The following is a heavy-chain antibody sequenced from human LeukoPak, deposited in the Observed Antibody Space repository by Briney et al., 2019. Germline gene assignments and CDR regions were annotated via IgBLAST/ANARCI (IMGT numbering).Heavy chain of an antibody. J-gene: IGHJ4*02. V-gene: IGHV3-23*01. CDR3: AKRGVVIRVILVGFHKQAYYFDS. D-gene: IGHD3-10*01. CDR2: ISDSGGST. CDR1: GITLSNYG. Sequence: GGSLRLSCAVSGITLSNYGMSWVRQAPGKGLDWVAGISDSGGSTNYADSVKGRFTISRDNAKNTLYLQMNSLRAEDTAVYFCAKRGVVIRVILVGFHKQAYYFDSWGQGALVTVSS.